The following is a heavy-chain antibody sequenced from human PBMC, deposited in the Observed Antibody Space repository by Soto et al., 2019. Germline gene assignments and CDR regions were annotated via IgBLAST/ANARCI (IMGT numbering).Heavy chain of an antibody. V-gene: IGHV1-69*01. CDR3: AREVVTETTLGYFDY. Sequence: QVHLVQSGPEVKQSGSSVRVSCTASGGTFSNDAIRWVRQAPGQGLEWLGRIIPFFGTPDYSQTFRGRLTITADESTGTAYMDLRSLRSDDTAVYYCAREVVTETTLGYFDYWGQGTLVTVAS. J-gene: IGHJ4*02. CDR1: GGTFSNDA. D-gene: IGHD2-21*02. CDR2: IIPFFGTP.